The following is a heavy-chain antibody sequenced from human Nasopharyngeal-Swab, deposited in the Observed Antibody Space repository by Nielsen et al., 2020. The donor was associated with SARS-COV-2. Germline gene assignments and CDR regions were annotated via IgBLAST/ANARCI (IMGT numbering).Heavy chain of an antibody. CDR3: AKLGNYGDY. D-gene: IGHD3-10*01. V-gene: IGHV3-33*03. CDR2: IWYDGSNK. J-gene: IGHJ4*02. CDR1: GFTFSSYG. Sequence: GESLKISCAASGFTFSSYGMHWVRQAPGKGLEWVAVIWYDGSNKYYADSVKGRFTISRDNSKNSLYLQMNSLRTEDTALYYCAKLGNYGDYWGQGTLVTVSS.